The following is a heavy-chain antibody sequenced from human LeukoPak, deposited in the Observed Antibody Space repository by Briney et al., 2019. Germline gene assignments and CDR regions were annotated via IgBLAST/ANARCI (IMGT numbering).Heavy chain of an antibody. CDR3: ARVPANYYDSSGYSEGLYYLDY. CDR1: GYTFTSYA. J-gene: IGHJ4*02. V-gene: IGHV7-4-1*02. CDR2: INTNTGNP. D-gene: IGHD3-22*01. Sequence: ASVKVSCKASGYTFTSYAMNWVRQAPGQGLEWMGWINTNTGNPTYAQGFTGRFVFSLDTSVSTAYLQISSLKAEDTAVYYCARVPANYYDSSGYSEGLYYLDYWGQGTLVTVSS.